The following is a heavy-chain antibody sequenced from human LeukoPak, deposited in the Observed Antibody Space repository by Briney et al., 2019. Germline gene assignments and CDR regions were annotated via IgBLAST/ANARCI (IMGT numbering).Heavy chain of an antibody. CDR2: ISWNSGSI. Sequence: GGSLRLSCAASGFTFDDYAMHWVRHAPGKGLEWVSGISWNSGSILYAHSVKGRFTISRDNAKNSLYLQMHSLRAEDTALYYCAKESPYSDPYYFDYWGQGTLVTVSS. CDR1: GFTFDDYA. D-gene: IGHD4-11*01. CDR3: AKESPYSDPYYFDY. J-gene: IGHJ4*02. V-gene: IGHV3-9*01.